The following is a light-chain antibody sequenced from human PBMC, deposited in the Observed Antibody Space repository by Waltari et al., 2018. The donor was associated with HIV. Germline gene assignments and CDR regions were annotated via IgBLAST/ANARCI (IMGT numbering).Light chain of an antibody. CDR1: KLGNRY. CDR2: QDN. CDR3: QAWDSRTAV. J-gene: IGLJ3*02. Sequence: SYELTQPPSLSVSPGQTATISCSGDKLGNRYVCWYQQKPGQSPVLVIYQDNRRPSGIPERFSGSNSGNTATLTISGTQAMDEADYYCQAWDSRTAVFGGGTKLTVL. V-gene: IGLV3-1*01.